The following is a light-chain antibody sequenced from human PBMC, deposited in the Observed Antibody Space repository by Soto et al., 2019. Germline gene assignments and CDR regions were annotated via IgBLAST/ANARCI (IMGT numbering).Light chain of an antibody. J-gene: IGLJ1*01. V-gene: IGLV2-18*02. CDR3: CSYTTRTTYV. Sequence: QSVLTQPASVSGSPGQSITVSCTGTSSYFGSYNRVSWHQQPPGTAPKLIIYDGSNRPLDVPDRFFGSKSGNTASLTISGLQAEDEADYYCCSYTTRTTYVFGTGTKVT. CDR1: SSYFGSYNR. CDR2: DGS.